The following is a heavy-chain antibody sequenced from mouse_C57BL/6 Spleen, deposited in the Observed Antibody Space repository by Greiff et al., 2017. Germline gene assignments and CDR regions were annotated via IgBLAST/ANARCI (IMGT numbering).Heavy chain of an antibody. CDR3: ARSFITTVGLDY. CDR2: IYPRAGST. J-gene: IGHJ2*01. Sequence: VQLQQSGPELVKPGASVKLSCKASGYTFTSYDINWVKQRSGQGLEGIGWIYPRAGSTKYNEKFKGKATLTVDTSSRTAYMELHSLTSEDSAVYFCARSFITTVGLDYWGQGTTLTVSS. CDR1: GYTFTSYD. V-gene: IGHV1-85*01. D-gene: IGHD1-1*01.